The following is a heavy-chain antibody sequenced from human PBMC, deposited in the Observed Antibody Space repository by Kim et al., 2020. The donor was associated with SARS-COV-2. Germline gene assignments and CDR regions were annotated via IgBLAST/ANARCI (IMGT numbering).Heavy chain of an antibody. J-gene: IGHJ3*02. Sequence: GGSLRLSCAASGFTFSSYEMNWVLQAPGKGLEWVSYIRSSGSTIYYADSVKGRFTISRDNAKNSLYLQMNSLRAEDTAVYYCARVVQLWSYAFDIWGQGTMVTVSS. D-gene: IGHD5-18*01. V-gene: IGHV3-48*03. CDR3: ARVVQLWSYAFDI. CDR2: IRSSGSTI. CDR1: GFTFSSYE.